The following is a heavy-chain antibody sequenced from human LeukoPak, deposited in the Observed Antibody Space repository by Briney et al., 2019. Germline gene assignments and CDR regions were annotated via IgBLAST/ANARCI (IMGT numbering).Heavy chain of an antibody. D-gene: IGHD3-3*01. V-gene: IGHV4-34*01. CDR2: INHSGST. J-gene: IGHJ5*02. Sequence: SETLSLTYAVYGGSFSGYYWSWIRQPPGKGLEWIGEINHSGSTNYNPSLKSRVATSVDTSKNQFSLKLSSVTAADTAVYYCARGRFLEWLLPRGWFDPWGQGTLVTVSS. CDR3: ARGRFLEWLLPRGWFDP. CDR1: GGSFSGYY.